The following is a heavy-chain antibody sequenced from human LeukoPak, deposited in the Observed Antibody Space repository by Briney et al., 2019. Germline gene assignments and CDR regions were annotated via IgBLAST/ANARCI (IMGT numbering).Heavy chain of an antibody. CDR1: GFTFSSYA. CDR3: AKPHFDY. J-gene: IGHJ4*02. Sequence: GGSLRLSCAASGFTFSSYAMHWVRQAPGKGLEWVAVISYDGSNKYYADSVKGRFTISRDNSKSMLYLQMNSLRAEDTAVYYCAKPHFDYWGQGTLVTVSS. CDR2: ISYDGSNK. V-gene: IGHV3-30*04.